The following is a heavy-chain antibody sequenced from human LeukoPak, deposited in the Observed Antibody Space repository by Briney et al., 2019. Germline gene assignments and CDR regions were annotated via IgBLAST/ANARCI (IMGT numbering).Heavy chain of an antibody. CDR1: GFTVSSNY. CDR2: ISSSGSTI. V-gene: IGHV3-11*04. D-gene: IGHD2-8*01. CDR3: ARIRYCTNGVCYREYYFDY. Sequence: GGSLRLSCAASGFTVSSNYMSWVRQAPGKGLEWVSSISSSGSTIYYADSVKGRFTISRDNAKNSLYLQMNSLRAEDTALYYCARIRYCTNGVCYREYYFDYWGQGTLVTVSS. J-gene: IGHJ4*02.